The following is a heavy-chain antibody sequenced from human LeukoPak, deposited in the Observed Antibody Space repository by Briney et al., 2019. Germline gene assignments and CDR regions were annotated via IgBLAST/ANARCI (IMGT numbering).Heavy chain of an antibody. J-gene: IGHJ4*02. D-gene: IGHD4-17*01. CDR1: GFTFSSYA. V-gene: IGHV3-30*04. CDR3: ARDRYGDYDFDY. Sequence: GRSLRLSCAASGFTFSSYAMHWVRQAPGKGLGWVAAISYDGPNKYYVDSVKGRFTISRDNSKNTLYLQMNSLRAEDTAVYYCARDRYGDYDFDYWGQGTLVTVSS. CDR2: ISYDGPNK.